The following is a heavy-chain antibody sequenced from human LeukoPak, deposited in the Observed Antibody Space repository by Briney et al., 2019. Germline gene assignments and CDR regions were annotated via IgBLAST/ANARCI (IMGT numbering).Heavy chain of an antibody. V-gene: IGHV1-2*02. J-gene: IGHJ4*02. CDR2: INPNTGDT. Sequence: ASVKVSCKASGYTFTGYYMLWVRQAPGQGLEWMGCINPNTGDTKYALKFQGRVTLTKDTSISTAYMELSTLRSDDTAMYYCARPTPYGSGSYPLDSWGQGTLVTVSS. CDR1: GYTFTGYY. D-gene: IGHD3-10*01. CDR3: ARPTPYGSGSYPLDS.